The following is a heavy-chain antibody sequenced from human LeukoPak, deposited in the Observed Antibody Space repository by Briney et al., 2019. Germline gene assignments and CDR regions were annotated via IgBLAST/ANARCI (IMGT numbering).Heavy chain of an antibody. D-gene: IGHD3-22*01. J-gene: IGHJ6*03. CDR2: IYYSGST. Sequence: SETLSLTCTVSGGSISSSSYYWGWIRQPPGKGLEWIGSIYYSGSTYYNPSLKSRATISVDTSKNQFSLKLSSVTAADTAVYYCARRYYDSSGYYYYYYMDVWGKGTTVTVSS. CDR3: ARRYYDSSGYYYYYYMDV. CDR1: GGSISSSSYY. V-gene: IGHV4-39*01.